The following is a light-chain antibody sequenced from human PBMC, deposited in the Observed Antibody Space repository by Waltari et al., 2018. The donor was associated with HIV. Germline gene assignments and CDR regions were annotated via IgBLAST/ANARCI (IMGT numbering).Light chain of an antibody. CDR3: MQTVQLSWT. J-gene: IGKJ1*01. Sequence: EIVMTQTPPSLSVTPGQPASISCKSRRSLLSSDGKTYLYWYLQRPGQPPQPLMYEVSTRFAGVPDRFSGSGSGTDFTLRISRVEAEDVGVYYCMQTVQLSWTFGQGTKVQIK. CDR1: RSLLSSDGKTY. CDR2: EVS. V-gene: IGKV2D-29*01.